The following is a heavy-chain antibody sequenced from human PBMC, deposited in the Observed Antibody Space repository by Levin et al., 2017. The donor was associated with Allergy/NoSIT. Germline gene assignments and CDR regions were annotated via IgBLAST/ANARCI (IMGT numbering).Heavy chain of an antibody. V-gene: IGHV2-5*02. Sequence: SGPTLVKPIQTLTLTCTFSGFSLTSTGVRVGWIRQPPGKALEWLALIFWDDDKRYRPSLKSRLTITKDTSKNQVVLTMTHMDPVDTATYYCAHRGTAGTQWDTWGQGTLVTVSS. CDR2: IFWDDDK. CDR3: AHRGTAGTQWDT. J-gene: IGHJ5*02. D-gene: IGHD6-13*01. CDR1: GFSLTSTGVR.